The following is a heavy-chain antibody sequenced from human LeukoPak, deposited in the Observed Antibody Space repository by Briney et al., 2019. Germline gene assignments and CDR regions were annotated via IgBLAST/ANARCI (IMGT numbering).Heavy chain of an antibody. CDR2: ISAYNGNT. J-gene: IGHJ4*02. V-gene: IGHV1-18*01. CDR3: ARAEQYQLLLH. Sequence: ASVKVSCKASGYTFTSYGITWVRQAPGQGLEWMGWISAYNGNTNYAQKLQGRVTMTTDTSTSTAYLDLRSLRSDDTAVYYCARAEQYQLLLHWGQGTLVTVSS. D-gene: IGHD2-2*01. CDR1: GYTFTSYG.